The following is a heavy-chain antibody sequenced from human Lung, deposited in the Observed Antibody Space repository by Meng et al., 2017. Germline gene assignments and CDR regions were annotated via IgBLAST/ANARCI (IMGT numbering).Heavy chain of an antibody. CDR3: AKDSQSISGWWYDY. Sequence: GESLKISCAASGFTLRSYAMSWARQAPGKGLEWVSSISDSGGSTNYADSVKGRFTISRDNSKNTLYLQMTSLRAEDTAVYYCAKDSQSISGWWYDYWGQGTLVTVSS. CDR1: GFTLRSYA. D-gene: IGHD6-19*01. J-gene: IGHJ4*02. CDR2: ISDSGGST. V-gene: IGHV3-23*01.